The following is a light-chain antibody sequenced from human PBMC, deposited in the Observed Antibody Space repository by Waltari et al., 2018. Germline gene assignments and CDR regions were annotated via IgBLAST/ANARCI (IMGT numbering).Light chain of an antibody. Sequence: QSALTQPASVSGTPGQSITISCSGTTSDVGSYDLVSWYQPHPGEAPKLLICEVFKRPPDTSSRVSGAKAGSTASLTVSGLQPEDEADYYCCSYAGRGTYVFGSGTKGTVL. CDR3: CSYAGRGTYV. CDR1: TSDVGSYDL. CDR2: EVF. V-gene: IGLV2-23*02. J-gene: IGLJ1*01.